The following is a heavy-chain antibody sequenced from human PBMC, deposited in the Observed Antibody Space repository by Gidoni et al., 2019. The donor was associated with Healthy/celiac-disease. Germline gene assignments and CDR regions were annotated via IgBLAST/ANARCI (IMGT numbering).Heavy chain of an antibody. V-gene: IGHV4-59*01. D-gene: IGHD6-19*01. CDR2: IYYSGST. CDR3: ARGSGYSSGWYSPYFDL. J-gene: IGHJ2*01. Sequence: QVQLQESGPGLVKPSETLSLTCTVSGGSISSYYWSWIRQPPGKGLEWIGYIYYSGSTNYNPSLKSRVTISVDTSKNQFSLKLSSVTAADTAVYYCARGSGYSSGWYSPYFDLWGRGTLVTVSS. CDR1: GGSISSYY.